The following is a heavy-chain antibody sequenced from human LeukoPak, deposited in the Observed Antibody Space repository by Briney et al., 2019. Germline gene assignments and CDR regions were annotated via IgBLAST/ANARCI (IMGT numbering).Heavy chain of an antibody. Sequence: GGSLRLSCAASGFTLNTFWMSWVRQAPGERLEWVDTIKEDGSERYYVDSVKGRFTISRDNAKNSLYLQVNSLRAEDTAVYYCARTVATRSFDYWGQETLVTVSS. CDR2: IKEDGSER. CDR3: ARTVATRSFDY. D-gene: IGHD5-12*01. V-gene: IGHV3-7*01. J-gene: IGHJ4*02. CDR1: GFTLNTFW.